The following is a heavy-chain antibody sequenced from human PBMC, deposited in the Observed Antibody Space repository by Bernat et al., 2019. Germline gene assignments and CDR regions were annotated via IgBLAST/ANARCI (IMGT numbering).Heavy chain of an antibody. CDR3: AKDDFWSGYSDY. CDR2: IIGSGGNT. J-gene: IGHJ4*02. Sequence: EVQLLESGGRLVQPGGSLRHSCAASGFTLISYAMCWVRQTPGKGLGWVSAIIGSGGNTYYADSVKGRFTISRDNSKNTLYLQMSSLRAEDTAVYYCAKDDFWSGYSDYWGQGTLVTVSS. V-gene: IGHV3-23*01. CDR1: GFTLISYA. D-gene: IGHD3-3*01.